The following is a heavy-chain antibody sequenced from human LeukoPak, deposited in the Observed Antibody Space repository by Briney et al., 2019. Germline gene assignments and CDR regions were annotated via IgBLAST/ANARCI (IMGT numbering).Heavy chain of an antibody. V-gene: IGHV3-30*18. CDR3: AKGLGYCSGGSCYSTLWY. Sequence: PGGSLRLSCAASGFTFSSYGKHWVGQAPGKGLEWVAVISYDGSNKYYADSVKGRFTISRDNSKNTLYLQMNSLRAEDTAVYYCAKGLGYCSGGSCYSTLWYWGQGTLVTVSS. J-gene: IGHJ4*02. CDR2: ISYDGSNK. CDR1: GFTFSSYG. D-gene: IGHD2-15*01.